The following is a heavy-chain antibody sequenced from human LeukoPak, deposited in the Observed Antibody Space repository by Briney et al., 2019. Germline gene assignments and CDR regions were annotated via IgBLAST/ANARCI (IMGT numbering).Heavy chain of an antibody. J-gene: IGHJ4*02. Sequence: SETLSLTCTVSGGSISSSSYYWGWIRQPPGKGLERIGSIYYGGSTSYTPSLKSRVTISVDTSKNQFSLKLSSVTAADTAVYYCARHDCSSTSFQPNRRYFDYWGQGTLVTVSS. CDR1: GGSISSSSYY. V-gene: IGHV4-39*01. D-gene: IGHD2-2*01. CDR3: ARHDCSSTSFQPNRRYFDY. CDR2: IYYGGST.